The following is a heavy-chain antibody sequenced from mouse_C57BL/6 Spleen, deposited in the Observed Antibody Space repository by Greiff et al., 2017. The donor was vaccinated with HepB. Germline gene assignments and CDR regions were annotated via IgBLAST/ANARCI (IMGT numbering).Heavy chain of an antibody. CDR3: ARSDYYGSPYDV. D-gene: IGHD1-1*01. CDR2: IYPRSGNT. Sequence: VKLQESGAELARPGASVKLSCKASGYTFTSYGISWVKQRTGQGLEWIGEIYPRSGNTYYNEKFKGKATLTADKSSSTAYMELRSLTSEDSAVYFCARSDYYGSPYDVWGTGTTVTVSS. V-gene: IGHV1-81*01. J-gene: IGHJ1*03. CDR1: GYTFTSYG.